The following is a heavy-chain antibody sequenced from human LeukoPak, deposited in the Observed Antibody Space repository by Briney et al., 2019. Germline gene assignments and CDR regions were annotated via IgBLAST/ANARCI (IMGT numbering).Heavy chain of an antibody. CDR3: ARMGPYYDFWSGYDFDY. D-gene: IGHD3-3*01. Sequence: SETLSLTCTVSAGSISSYYWSWLRQPPGKGLEWIGYIYYSGSTNYNPSLKSRVTISVDTSKNQFSLKLSSVTAADTAVYYCARMGPYYDFWSGYDFDYWGQGTLVTVSS. J-gene: IGHJ4*02. CDR2: IYYSGST. V-gene: IGHV4-59*01. CDR1: AGSISSYY.